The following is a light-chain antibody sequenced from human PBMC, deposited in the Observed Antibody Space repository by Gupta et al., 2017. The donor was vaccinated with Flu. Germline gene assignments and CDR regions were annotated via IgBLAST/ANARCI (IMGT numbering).Light chain of an antibody. CDR3: QQYGSTRGYT. Sequence: TLSVSPGDSATLSCRASQTINLNYLAWFQQKSGQAPRLLIYAASSRATGIPDRFSGGGSGTDFTLTISRREPEDFAVYYCQQYGSTRGYTFGQGTHLEIK. J-gene: IGKJ2*01. CDR1: QTINLNY. CDR2: AAS. V-gene: IGKV3-20*01.